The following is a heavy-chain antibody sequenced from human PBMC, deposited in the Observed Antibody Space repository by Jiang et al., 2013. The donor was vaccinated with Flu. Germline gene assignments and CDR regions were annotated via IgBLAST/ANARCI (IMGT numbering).Heavy chain of an antibody. Sequence: GSGLVKPSETLSLTCTVSGGSIRSYYWSWIRQPPGKGLEWIGYLHYGGTTNYNPSLKSRVTISGDTSKNQVSLTLTSATAADTAVYYCARGDSNSWYGTQHDAFDIWGQGTLVTVSS. J-gene: IGHJ3*02. D-gene: IGHD6-13*01. CDR3: ARGDSNSWYGTQHDAFDI. CDR1: GGSIRSYY. V-gene: IGHV4-59*01. CDR2: LHYGGTT.